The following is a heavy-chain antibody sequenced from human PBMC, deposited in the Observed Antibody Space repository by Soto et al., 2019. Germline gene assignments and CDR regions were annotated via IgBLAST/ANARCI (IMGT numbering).Heavy chain of an antibody. V-gene: IGHV4-59*01. CDR1: GGSISSYY. Sequence: PSETLSLTCTVSGGSISSYYWSWIRQPPGKGLEWIGYIYYSGSTNYNPSLKSRVTISVDTSKNQFSLKLSSVTAADTAVYYCARAYYGSGSYPGPCYGMDVWGQGTTVTVSS. CDR2: IYYSGST. J-gene: IGHJ6*02. CDR3: ARAYYGSGSYPGPCYGMDV. D-gene: IGHD3-10*01.